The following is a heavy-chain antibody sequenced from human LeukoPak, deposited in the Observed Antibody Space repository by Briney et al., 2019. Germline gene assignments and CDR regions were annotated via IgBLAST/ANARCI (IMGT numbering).Heavy chain of an antibody. Sequence: PSETLSLTCAVYGGSSSGYYWSWIRQPPGKGLEWIGEINHSGSTNYNPSLKSRVTISVDTSKNQFFLKLSSVTAADTAVYYCARGYRIVVVPAAIDWFDPWGQGTLVTVSS. D-gene: IGHD2-2*02. CDR3: ARGYRIVVVPAAIDWFDP. CDR2: INHSGST. CDR1: GGSSSGYY. V-gene: IGHV4-34*01. J-gene: IGHJ5*02.